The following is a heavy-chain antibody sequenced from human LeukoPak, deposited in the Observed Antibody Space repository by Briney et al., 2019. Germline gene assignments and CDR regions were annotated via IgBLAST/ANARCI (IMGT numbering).Heavy chain of an antibody. Sequence: GGSLRLSCAASGFTFSSYAMHWVRQAPGKGLEWVAVISYDGSNKYYADSVKGRFTISRDNSKNTLYLQMNSLRAEDTAVYYCVRENYYDSSGYPCGAFDIWGQGTMVTVSS. V-gene: IGHV3-30*04. CDR2: ISYDGSNK. CDR1: GFTFSSYA. D-gene: IGHD3-22*01. CDR3: VRENYYDSSGYPCGAFDI. J-gene: IGHJ3*02.